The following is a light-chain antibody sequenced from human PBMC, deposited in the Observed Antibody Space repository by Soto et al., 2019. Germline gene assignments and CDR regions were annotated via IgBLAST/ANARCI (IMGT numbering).Light chain of an antibody. J-gene: IGLJ1*01. Sequence: QSALTQPASVSGYPGQSITISCTGTSRDGGSDNYVSWYQQHPDKAPKRMIYEASDRPSGISSRFSGSKSGNTDSLTISGIQTEDEADYYCSSYTSSSTLFGTGTKVTVL. CDR1: SRDGGSDNY. CDR3: SSYTSSSTL. V-gene: IGLV2-14*01. CDR2: EAS.